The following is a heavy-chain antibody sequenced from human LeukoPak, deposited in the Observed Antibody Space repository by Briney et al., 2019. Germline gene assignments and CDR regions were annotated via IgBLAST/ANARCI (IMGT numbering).Heavy chain of an antibody. CDR3: ASLVGGREVITFGGVIVPPDY. D-gene: IGHD3-16*02. CDR1: GGYISSSSYY. J-gene: IGHJ4*02. Sequence: SESLSLTCTVSGGYISSSSYYWAWIRQPPGKGLDWVGSIYYSGSTYYNPSLKSRVTISVDTSNNQFSLRLSSVTAADTAVYYCASLVGGREVITFGGVIVPPDYWGQGILVTVSS. CDR2: IYYSGST. V-gene: IGHV4-39*01.